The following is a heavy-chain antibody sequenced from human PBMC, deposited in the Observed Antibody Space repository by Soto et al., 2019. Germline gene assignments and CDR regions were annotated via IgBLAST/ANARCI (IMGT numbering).Heavy chain of an antibody. D-gene: IGHD3-10*01. CDR1: GGTFSSYA. V-gene: IGHV1-69*13. CDR3: ATSMVRGVIVKGHYFDY. Sequence: ASVKVSCKASGGTFSSYAISWVRQAPGQGLEWMGGIIPIFGTANYAQKFQGRVTITADESTSTAYMELSSLRSEDTAVYYCATSMVRGVIVKGHYFDYWGQGTLVTVSS. CDR2: IIPIFGTA. J-gene: IGHJ4*02.